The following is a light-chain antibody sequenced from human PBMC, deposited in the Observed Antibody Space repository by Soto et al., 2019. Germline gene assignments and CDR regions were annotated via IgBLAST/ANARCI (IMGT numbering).Light chain of an antibody. CDR2: DAS. Sequence: EIVLTQSPATLSLSPGERATLSCRASQSVSSYLAWYQQNPGQAPRLLIYDASNRATGIPARFSGSGSGTDFTLPISSLEPEDFAVYYFQQRSNWPPFPFGQGTRLEIK. CDR3: QQRSNWPPFP. V-gene: IGKV3-11*01. CDR1: QSVSSY. J-gene: IGKJ5*01.